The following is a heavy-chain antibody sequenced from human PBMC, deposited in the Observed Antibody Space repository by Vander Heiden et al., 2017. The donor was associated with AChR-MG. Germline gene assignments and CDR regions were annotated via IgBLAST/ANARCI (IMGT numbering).Heavy chain of an antibody. V-gene: IGHV1-58*01. Sequence: QMQLVQSGPEVKKPGTSVKVSCKASGFTFTSSAVQWGRQARGQRLEWIGWIVVGSGNTNYAQKFQERVTITRDMSTSTAYMELSSLRSEDTAVYYCAAVRGVDRPHCSSTSCLNYYYYGMDVWCQGTTVTVSS. CDR3: AAVRGVDRPHCSSTSCLNYYYYGMDV. J-gene: IGHJ6*02. CDR2: IVVGSGNT. CDR1: GFTFTSSA. D-gene: IGHD2-2*01.